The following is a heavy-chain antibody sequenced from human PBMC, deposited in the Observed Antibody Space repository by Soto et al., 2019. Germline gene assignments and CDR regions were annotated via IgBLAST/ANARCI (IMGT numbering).Heavy chain of an antibody. CDR1: GGSISSSTYY. D-gene: IGHD3-10*01. Sequence: PSETLSLTCTVSGGSISSSTYYWGWMRQPPGKGLEWIASFFIGGSTYYNPSLKSRVTISVDTSKNQFSLKLSSVTAADTAVYYCARGQDYKTIDYWGQGTLVTVSS. CDR2: FFIGGST. V-gene: IGHV4-39*07. J-gene: IGHJ4*02. CDR3: ARGQDYKTIDY.